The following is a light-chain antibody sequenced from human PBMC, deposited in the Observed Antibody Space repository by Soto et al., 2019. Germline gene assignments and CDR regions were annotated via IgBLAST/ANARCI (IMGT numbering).Light chain of an antibody. V-gene: IGKV1-39*01. CDR2: EAS. CDR3: QQANSFPIT. CDR1: QSISSY. J-gene: IGKJ5*01. Sequence: DIPMTQSPSSLSASVGDRVTIXXRASQSISSYLNWYQQKPGKAPKIXIYEASSLQSGVPSRISGSGSGTDFTLTISSLQPEDFATYYCQQANSFPITFGQGTRLEIK.